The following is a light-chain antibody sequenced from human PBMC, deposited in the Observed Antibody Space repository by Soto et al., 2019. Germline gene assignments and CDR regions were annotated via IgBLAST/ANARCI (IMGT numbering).Light chain of an antibody. J-gene: IGKJ4*01. CDR3: QQRGTWPRVT. CDR2: DAS. V-gene: IGKV3-11*01. CDR1: QSISRS. Sequence: EVVLTQSPATLSLSPGESATLSCRASQSISRSLGWYQQKPGQSPRLLIYDASIRAAGMPARFRGGGSGTDLTLTISSLAPEDFAIYYCQQRGTWPRVTFGGGTKVEIK.